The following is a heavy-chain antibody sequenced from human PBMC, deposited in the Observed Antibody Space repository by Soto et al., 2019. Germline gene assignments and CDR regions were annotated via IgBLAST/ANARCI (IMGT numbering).Heavy chain of an antibody. CDR3: ARAAGRSKLLPYYFDP. CDR2: INPATGDT. J-gene: IGHJ5*02. D-gene: IGHD3-10*01. V-gene: IGHV1-3*01. CDR1: GYAFTTSA. Sequence: QVHLVQSGAEVQKPGASVRISCQASGYAFTTSAIHWVRQAPGQSLEWMGWINPATGDTKYSQNVRGRVTFALDTSATTASMDLRSLASHDTAVYYCARAAGRSKLLPYYFDPWGQGTLVTVSS.